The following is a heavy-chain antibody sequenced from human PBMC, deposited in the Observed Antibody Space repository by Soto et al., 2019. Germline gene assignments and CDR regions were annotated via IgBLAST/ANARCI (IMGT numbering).Heavy chain of an antibody. J-gene: IGHJ6*02. CDR3: ARDKIYYYGMDV. Sequence: SVKVSCKASGGTFSSYSISWVLQAPGQGLEWMGGIIPIFGTANYAQKFQGRVTITADKSTSTAYMELSSLRSEDTAVYYCARDKIYYYGMDVWGQGTTVTVSS. V-gene: IGHV1-69*06. CDR2: IIPIFGTA. CDR1: GGTFSSYS.